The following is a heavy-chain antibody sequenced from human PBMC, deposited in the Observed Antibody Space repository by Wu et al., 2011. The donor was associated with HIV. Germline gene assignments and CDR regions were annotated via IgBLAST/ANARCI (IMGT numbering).Heavy chain of an antibody. J-gene: IGHJ3*02. V-gene: IGHV1-69*06. CDR1: GGIDSNSA. CDR2: IIPIFNTP. Sequence: QVQLVQSGPVVKKPGSSVKVSCETTGGIDSNSAITWVRQAPGQGLEWVGGIIPIFNTPIYAQKFQGRVTVTTDKFTNTAFIELSNLTSNDTAVYYCARVRSHAFDMWGQGTMVTVSS. CDR3: ARVRSHAFDM.